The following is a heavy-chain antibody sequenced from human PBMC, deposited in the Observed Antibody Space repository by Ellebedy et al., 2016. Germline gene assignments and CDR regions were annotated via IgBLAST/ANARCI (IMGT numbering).Heavy chain of an antibody. V-gene: IGHV3-7*03. Sequence: GGSLRLSCAASGFTFSSYAMHWVRQAPGKGLEWVANIKQDGSEKYYVDSVKGRFTISRDNAKNSLYLQMNSLRAEDTAVYYCAKDTGSWINWFDPWGQGTLVTVSS. J-gene: IGHJ5*02. CDR3: AKDTGSWINWFDP. CDR2: IKQDGSEK. D-gene: IGHD1-26*01. CDR1: GFTFSSYA.